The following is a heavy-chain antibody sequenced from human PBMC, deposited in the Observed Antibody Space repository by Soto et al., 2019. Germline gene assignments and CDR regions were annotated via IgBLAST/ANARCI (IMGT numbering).Heavy chain of an antibody. CDR2: INHSGST. CDR3: ARGRSYPVIVATPRLSWFDP. D-gene: IGHD5-12*01. J-gene: IGHJ5*02. CDR1: GGSFSGYY. Sequence: QVQLQQWGAGLLKPSETLSLTCAVYGGSFSGYYWSWIRQPPGKGLEWIGEINHSGSTNYNPSLKSRVTISVDTSKNQFSLKLSSVTAADTAVYYCARGRSYPVIVATPRLSWFDPWGQGTLVTVSS. V-gene: IGHV4-34*01.